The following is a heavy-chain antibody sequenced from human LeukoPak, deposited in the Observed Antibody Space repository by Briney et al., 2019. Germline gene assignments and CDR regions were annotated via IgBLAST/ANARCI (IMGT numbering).Heavy chain of an antibody. CDR1: GYTFTSYG. D-gene: IGHD3-3*01. CDR3: ARGEIGYYDFWSGYYTGDFDY. CDR2: ISAYNGNI. J-gene: IGHJ4*02. Sequence: ASVKVSCKASGYTFTSYGISWVRQAPGQGLEWMGWISAYNGNINYAQKLQGRVTMTTDTSTSTAYMELRSLRSDDTAVYYCARGEIGYYDFWSGYYTGDFDYWGQGTLVTVSS. V-gene: IGHV1-18*01.